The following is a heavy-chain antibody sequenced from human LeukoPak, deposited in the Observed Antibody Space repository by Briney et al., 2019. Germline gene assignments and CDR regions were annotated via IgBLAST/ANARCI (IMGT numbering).Heavy chain of an antibody. J-gene: IGHJ6*03. CDR3: ARLYSSSWSTRGYYYYYYYMDV. D-gene: IGHD6-13*01. CDR2: IYYSGST. Sequence: SETLSLTCTVSGGSISSSSYYWGWIRQPPGKGLEWIGSIYYSGSTYYNPSLKSRVTISVDTSKNQFSLKLSSVTAADTAVYYCARLYSSSWSTRGYYYYYYYMDVWGKGTTVTISS. CDR1: GGSISSSSYY. V-gene: IGHV4-39*07.